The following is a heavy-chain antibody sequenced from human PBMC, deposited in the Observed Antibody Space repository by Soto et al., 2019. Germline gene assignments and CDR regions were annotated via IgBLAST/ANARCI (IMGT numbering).Heavy chain of an antibody. V-gene: IGHV3-21*01. J-gene: IGHJ6*03. D-gene: IGHD3-3*01. Sequence: PGGSLRLSCAASGFTFSSYSMNWVRQAPGKGLEWVSSISSSSSYIYYADSVKGRFTISRDNAKNSLYLQMNSLRAEDTAVYYCARLVRGGFFGVVINPYYYMDVWGKGTTVTVSS. CDR2: ISSSSSYI. CDR1: GFTFSSYS. CDR3: ARLVRGGFFGVVINPYYYMDV.